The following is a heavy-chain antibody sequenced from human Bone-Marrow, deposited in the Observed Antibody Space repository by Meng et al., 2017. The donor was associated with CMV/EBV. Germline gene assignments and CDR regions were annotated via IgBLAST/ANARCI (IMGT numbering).Heavy chain of an antibody. D-gene: IGHD2-15*01. CDR1: VFAFCTGYVG. CDR2: IYWDDYK. Sequence: KLAGPALMKPLPTLTPPCPVAVFAFCTGYVGVCMRRPPPRRPQECLALIYWDDYKRYSPSLKSRLTITKDTSKNQVILTMTIMDPVNTATYYCAHITPRPWWIAYWGQGTLVTVSS. CDR3: AHITPRPWWIAY. J-gene: IGHJ4*02. V-gene: IGHV2-5*02.